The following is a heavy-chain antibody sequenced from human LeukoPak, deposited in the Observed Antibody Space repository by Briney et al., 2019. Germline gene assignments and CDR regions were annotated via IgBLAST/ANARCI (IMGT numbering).Heavy chain of an antibody. V-gene: IGHV3-21*01. D-gene: IGHD6-6*01. CDR1: GFTFSSYS. Sequence: GGSLRLSCAASGFTFSSYSMNWVRQAPGKGLEWVSSISSSSSYIYYADSVKGRFTISRDNAKNSLYLQMNSLRAKDTAVYYCARELAASYMDVWGKGTTVTVSS. CDR3: ARELAASYMDV. J-gene: IGHJ6*03. CDR2: ISSSSSYI.